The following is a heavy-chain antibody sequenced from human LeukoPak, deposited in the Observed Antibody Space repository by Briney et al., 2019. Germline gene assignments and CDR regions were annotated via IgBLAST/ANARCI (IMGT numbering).Heavy chain of an antibody. CDR3: ARGGSGYALNWFVP. J-gene: IGHJ5*02. D-gene: IGHD5-12*01. CDR1: GGSIGSYY. Sequence: SETLSLTCTVSGGSIGSYYWSWLRQPPGKGLEWIGHISYSGSINYNPSLKSRVTISVDTSKNQFSLKLSPVTAADTAVYYCARGGSGYALNWFVPWGQGPLVSVSS. CDR2: ISYSGSI. V-gene: IGHV4-59*01.